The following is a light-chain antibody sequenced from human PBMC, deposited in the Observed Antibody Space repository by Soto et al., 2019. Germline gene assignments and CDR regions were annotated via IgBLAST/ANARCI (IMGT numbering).Light chain of an antibody. CDR2: SAS. V-gene: IGKV3-20*01. J-gene: IGKJ1*01. CDR3: QQYGNSPRT. CDR1: QSVTVNS. Sequence: EILLTQSPSTLSLSPGEGVTLSCRASQSVTVNSLAWYQQKPGQAPRLLIYSASTRAAAVPDRFTGSGSGTDFTLTISRLEPEDVAVYYCQQYGNSPRTFGQGTKVDIK.